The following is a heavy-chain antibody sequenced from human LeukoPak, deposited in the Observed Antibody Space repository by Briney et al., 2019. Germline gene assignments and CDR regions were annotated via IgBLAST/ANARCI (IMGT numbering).Heavy chain of an antibody. Sequence: SETLPLTCTVSGGSISSSSYYWGWIRQPPGKGLEWIGSIYYSGSTYYNPSLKSRVTISVDTSKNQFSLKLSSVTAADTAVYYCARSTWLLDKWGQGTLVTVSS. J-gene: IGHJ4*02. CDR3: ARSTWLLDK. CDR1: GGSISSSSYY. D-gene: IGHD3-22*01. CDR2: IYYSGST. V-gene: IGHV4-39*01.